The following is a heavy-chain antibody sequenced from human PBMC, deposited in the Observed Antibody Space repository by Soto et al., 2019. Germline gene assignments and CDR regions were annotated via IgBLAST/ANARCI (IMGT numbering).Heavy chain of an antibody. J-gene: IGHJ6*02. CDR1: GGTFSSYA. CDR2: IIPIFGTA. V-gene: IGHV1-69*13. Sequence: ASVKVSCKASGGTFSSYAISWVRQAPGQGLEWMGGIIPIFGTANYAQKFQGRVTITADESTSTAYMELSSLRSEDTALYYCARGYNWNYYYYYGMDVWGQGTTVTVSS. CDR3: ARGYNWNYYYYYGMDV. D-gene: IGHD1-20*01.